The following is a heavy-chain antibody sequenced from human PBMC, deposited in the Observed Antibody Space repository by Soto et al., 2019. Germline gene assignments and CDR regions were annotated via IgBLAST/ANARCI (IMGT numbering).Heavy chain of an antibody. CDR2: IIPILGTA. Sequence: VASVKVSCKASGGTFSSYAISWVRQAPGQGLEWMGGIIPILGTANYAQKFQGRVTITADESTSTAYMELSSLRSEDTAVYYCARDGHSLWFGEPRGLLDAFDIWGQGTMVTVSS. CDR3: ARDGHSLWFGEPRGLLDAFDI. J-gene: IGHJ3*02. D-gene: IGHD3-10*01. V-gene: IGHV1-69*13. CDR1: GGTFSSYA.